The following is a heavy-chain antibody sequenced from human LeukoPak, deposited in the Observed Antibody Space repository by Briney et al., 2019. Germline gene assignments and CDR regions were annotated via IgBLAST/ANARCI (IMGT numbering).Heavy chain of an antibody. Sequence: GGSLRLSCTVSGFTVSSNSRSWVRQAPGKGLEWVSAISDTGNTYHADSVKGRFTISRDSSKNTLFLQMNRLRPEDAAVYYCAKAPVTTCRGAFCYPFDYWGLGTLVTVSS. CDR3: AKAPVTTCRGAFCYPFDY. CDR1: GFTVSSNS. CDR2: ISDTGNT. D-gene: IGHD2-15*01. J-gene: IGHJ4*02. V-gene: IGHV3-53*01.